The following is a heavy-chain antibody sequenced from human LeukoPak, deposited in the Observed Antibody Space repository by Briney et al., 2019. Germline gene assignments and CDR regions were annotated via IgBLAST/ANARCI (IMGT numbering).Heavy chain of an antibody. D-gene: IGHD3-22*01. CDR2: ISAYNGDT. CDR1: GYTFTSYG. J-gene: IGHJ6*02. Sequence: ASVRVSCKASGYTFTSYGISWVRQAPGQGLEWMGWISAYNGDTNYAQKLQGRVTMTTDTSTSTAYMELRSLRSDDTAVYYCARDSGSKGYYGMDVWGQGTTVTVSS. V-gene: IGHV1-18*01. CDR3: ARDSGSKGYYGMDV.